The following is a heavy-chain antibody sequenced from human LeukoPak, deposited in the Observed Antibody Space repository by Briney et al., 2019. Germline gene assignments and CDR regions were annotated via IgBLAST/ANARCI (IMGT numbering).Heavy chain of an antibody. CDR3: AKGYSGSYSRGAFLYYYYMDV. CDR2: ISGSGGST. J-gene: IGHJ6*03. V-gene: IGHV3-23*01. CDR1: GFTFSSYA. D-gene: IGHD1-26*01. Sequence: PGGSLRLSCAASGFTFSSYAMSWVRQAPGKGLEWVSAISGSGGSTYYADSVKGRFTISRDNSKNTLYLQMNSLRAEDTAVYYCAKGYSGSYSRGAFLYYYYMDVWGKGTTVTVSS.